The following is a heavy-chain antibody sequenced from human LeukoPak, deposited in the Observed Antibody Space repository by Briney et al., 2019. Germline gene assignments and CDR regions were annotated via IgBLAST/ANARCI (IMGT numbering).Heavy chain of an antibody. CDR3: ARARYDSRFAFDI. D-gene: IGHD3-22*01. CDR2: INSNTGNP. CDR1: GYTFTTYT. V-gene: IGHV7-4-1*02. J-gene: IGHJ3*02. Sequence: ASVKVSCKASGYTFTTYTMNWVRQAPGQGLEWMGWINSNTGNPTYAQDFTGRFVFSLDTSVSTAYLQISSLKAEDTAVYYCARARYDSRFAFDIWGQGTMVTVSS.